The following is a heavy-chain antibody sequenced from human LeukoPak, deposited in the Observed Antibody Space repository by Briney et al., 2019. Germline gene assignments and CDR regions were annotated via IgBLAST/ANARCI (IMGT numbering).Heavy chain of an antibody. CDR1: GFTFSSYA. Sequence: GSLRLSCAASGFTFSSYAMSWVRQAPGKGLEWIGSIYYSGSTNYNPSLKSRVTISVDTSKNQFSLKLSSVTAADTAVYYCARGVIATGGNDFDYWGQGTLVTVSS. D-gene: IGHD6-13*01. CDR2: IYYSGST. J-gene: IGHJ4*02. CDR3: ARGVIATGGNDFDY. V-gene: IGHV4-39*07.